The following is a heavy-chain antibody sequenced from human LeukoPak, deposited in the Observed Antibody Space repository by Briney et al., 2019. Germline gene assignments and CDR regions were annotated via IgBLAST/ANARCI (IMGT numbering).Heavy chain of an antibody. Sequence: PGGSLRLSCAASGFTFSSYGMHWVRQAPGKGLEWVAVIWYDGSNKYYADSVKGRFTISRDNSKNTLYLQMNSLRAEDTAVYYCARDGLPTVRPSYYFDYWGQGTLVTVSS. D-gene: IGHD4-17*01. CDR1: GFTFSSYG. CDR2: IWYDGSNK. J-gene: IGHJ4*02. V-gene: IGHV3-33*01. CDR3: ARDGLPTVRPSYYFDY.